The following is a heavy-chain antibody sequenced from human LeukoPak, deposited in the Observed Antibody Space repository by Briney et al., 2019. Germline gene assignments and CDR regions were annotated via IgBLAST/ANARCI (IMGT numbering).Heavy chain of an antibody. CDR1: GSSFTSYW. CDR2: IYPGDSDS. J-gene: IGHJ4*02. Sequence: GESLKISCKGSGSSFTSYWIGWVRQMPGKGLEWMGIIYPGDSDSRYSPSFQGQVTISADKPISTAYLQWSSLKASDTAMYYCARLPVSSGYYYVDYWGQGTLVTVSS. CDR3: ARLPVSSGYYYVDY. D-gene: IGHD3-22*01. V-gene: IGHV5-51*01.